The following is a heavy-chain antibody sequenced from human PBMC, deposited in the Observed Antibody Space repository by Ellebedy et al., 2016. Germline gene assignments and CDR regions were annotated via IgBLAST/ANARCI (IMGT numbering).Heavy chain of an antibody. CDR3: ARGAIVAPNGMDV. V-gene: IGHV3-74*01. Sequence: GGSLRLSXVASGFTFSSYWMHWVRQAPGKGLVWVSRINSEGSGTGSADSVKGRFTMSRDNAKNTLYLQMNSLRPEDTAVYYCARGAIVAPNGMDVWGQGTTVTVSS. D-gene: IGHD3-22*01. J-gene: IGHJ6*02. CDR1: GFTFSSYW. CDR2: INSEGSGT.